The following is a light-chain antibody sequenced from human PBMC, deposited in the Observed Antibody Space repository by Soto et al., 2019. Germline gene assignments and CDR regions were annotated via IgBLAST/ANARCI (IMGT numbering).Light chain of an antibody. CDR1: QGISNY. V-gene: IGKV1-27*01. CDR2: AAS. CDR3: QKLISASIT. Sequence: DIQLTQSPSSLSASVGDRVTITCRASQGISNYLAWYQQKPGKVPKLLVYAASKLHSGVPSRFSGSGSGKEFALTISGLEPEDVATYYGQKLISASITFAQGKRQQIK. J-gene: IGKJ5*01.